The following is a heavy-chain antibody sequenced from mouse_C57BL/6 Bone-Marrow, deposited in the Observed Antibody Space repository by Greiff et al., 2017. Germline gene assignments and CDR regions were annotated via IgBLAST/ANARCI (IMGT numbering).Heavy chain of an antibody. CDR2: ISGGGGNT. Sequence: DVKLVESGGGLVKPGGSLKLSCAASGFTFSSYTMSWVRQTPEKRLEWVATISGGGGNTYYPESVKGRFTISRDNAKNTLYLQMSSLRSEDTALYYCARRGLRRYFDYWGQGTTLTVSS. D-gene: IGHD2-4*01. V-gene: IGHV5-9*01. J-gene: IGHJ2*01. CDR1: GFTFSSYT. CDR3: ARRGLRRYFDY.